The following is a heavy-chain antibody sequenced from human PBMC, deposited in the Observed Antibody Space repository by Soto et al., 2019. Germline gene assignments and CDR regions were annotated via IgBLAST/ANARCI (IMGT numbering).Heavy chain of an antibody. D-gene: IGHD3-10*01. V-gene: IGHV1-69*01. J-gene: IGHJ5*02. CDR1: GGTFSSYA. CDR2: IIPIIGRP. CDR3: ARAQTGSYGNGFYT. Sequence: QVQLVQSGAEVKKPGSSVKVSCKASGGTFSSYAVSWVRQAPGQGLEWMGGIIPIIGRPNYAQKFQGRVTIIADESTSTAYMELSSLRYEDTAIYYCARAQTGSYGNGFYTWGQGMLVTVSS.